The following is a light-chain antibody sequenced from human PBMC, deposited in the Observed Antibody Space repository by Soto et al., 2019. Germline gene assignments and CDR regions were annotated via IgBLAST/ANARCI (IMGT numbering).Light chain of an antibody. V-gene: IGKV1-9*01. CDR1: HGISSY. CDR3: QQRNTYPIT. Sequence: IQLTQSPSSLSASVGDRVTITCRASHGISSYLAWYQQKPGKALKLLIYAASTLQSGVPSRFSGSGSGTDCTLTISSLQPEDFATYYCQQRNTYPITFGQGTRLEIK. J-gene: IGKJ5*01. CDR2: AAS.